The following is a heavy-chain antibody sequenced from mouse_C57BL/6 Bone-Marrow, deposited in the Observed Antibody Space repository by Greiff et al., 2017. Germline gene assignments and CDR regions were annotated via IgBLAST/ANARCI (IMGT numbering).Heavy chain of an antibody. V-gene: IGHV14-4*01. CDR2: IDPENGDT. CDR1: GFNIKDDY. D-gene: IGHD1-1*01. CDR3: LITTVVATDY. Sequence: SGAELVRPGASVKLSCTASGFNIKDDYMHWVKQRPEQGLEWIGWIDPENGDTEYASKFQGKATITADTSSNTAYLQLSSLTSEDTAVYYCLITTVVATDYWGQGTTLTVSS. J-gene: IGHJ2*01.